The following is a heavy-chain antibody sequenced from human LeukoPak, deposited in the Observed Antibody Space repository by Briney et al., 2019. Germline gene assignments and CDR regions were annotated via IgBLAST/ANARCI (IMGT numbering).Heavy chain of an antibody. Sequence: GRSLRLSCAASGFTFSSYGMHWVRQAPGKGLEWVAVISYDGSNKYYADSVKGRFTISRDNSKNTLYLQMNSLRAEDTAVYYCAKAVLLWFGESNLYFDYWGQGTLVTVSS. CDR1: GFTFSSYG. D-gene: IGHD3-10*01. CDR3: AKAVLLWFGESNLYFDY. J-gene: IGHJ4*02. V-gene: IGHV3-30*18. CDR2: ISYDGSNK.